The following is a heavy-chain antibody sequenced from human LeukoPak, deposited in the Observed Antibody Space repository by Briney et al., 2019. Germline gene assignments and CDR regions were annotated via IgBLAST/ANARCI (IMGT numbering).Heavy chain of an antibody. CDR1: GFTFSSYA. D-gene: IGHD5-12*01. V-gene: IGHV3-23*01. J-gene: IGHJ4*02. Sequence: PGGSLRLSCAASGFTFSSYAMSWVRQAPGKGLEWVSAISGSGGSTYYADSVKGRFTISRDNSKNRLYMQMNSLRAEDTAVYYCAKIPLNVDIVATIARGYYFDYWGQGTLVNVSS. CDR2: ISGSGGST. CDR3: AKIPLNVDIVATIARGYYFDY.